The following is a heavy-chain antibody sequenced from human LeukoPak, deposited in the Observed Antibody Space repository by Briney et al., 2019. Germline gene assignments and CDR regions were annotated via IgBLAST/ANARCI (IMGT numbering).Heavy chain of an antibody. D-gene: IGHD3-10*01. CDR3: ARDHSVGDIAWWFDP. Sequence: GASVKVSCKASGYTSTRHGISWVRQAPGQGLEWMGWISVYNGKTNYAQKLQGRLIMTTDTSTSTAYMELRSLRSDDTAVYYCARDHSVGDIAWWFDPWGQGTLVSVSS. CDR1: GYTSTRHG. J-gene: IGHJ5*02. CDR2: ISVYNGKT. V-gene: IGHV1-18*01.